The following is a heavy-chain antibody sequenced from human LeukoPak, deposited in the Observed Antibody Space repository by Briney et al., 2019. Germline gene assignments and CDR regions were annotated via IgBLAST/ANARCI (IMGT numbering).Heavy chain of an antibody. J-gene: IGHJ4*02. CDR3: ASSHGSGGSCYGY. CDR1: GWTFSGYY. V-gene: IGHV4-34*01. CDR2: INHSGST. Sequence: SETLSLTCAAYGWTFSGYYWSWIRQPPGKGLEWIGEINHSGSTNYNPSLKSRVTISVDTSKNQFSLKLSSVTAADTAVYYCASSHGSGGSCYGYWGQGTLVTVSS. D-gene: IGHD2-15*01.